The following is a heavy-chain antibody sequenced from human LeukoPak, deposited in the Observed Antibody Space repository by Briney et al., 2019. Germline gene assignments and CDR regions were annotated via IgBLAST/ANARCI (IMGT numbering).Heavy chain of an antibody. J-gene: IGHJ4*02. Sequence: GGSLRLSCAASGFAFSNTGMTWVRQAPGRGLEWVLTISPTGEGTHYADSVKGRFTISRDNSKNTLSLEMNGLRADDTATYYCARDAGGAWPFDYWGQGTRVIVSS. CDR1: GFAFSNTG. CDR2: ISPTGEGT. D-gene: IGHD4-17*01. V-gene: IGHV3-23*01. CDR3: ARDAGGAWPFDY.